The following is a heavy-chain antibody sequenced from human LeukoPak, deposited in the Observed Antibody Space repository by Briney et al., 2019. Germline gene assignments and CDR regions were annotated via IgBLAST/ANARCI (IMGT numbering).Heavy chain of an antibody. J-gene: IGHJ3*02. CDR2: IIPIFGTA. V-gene: IGHV1-69*06. D-gene: IGHD2-15*01. CDR3: ARDASLGYCSGGSCYMSGDAFDI. Sequence: PSVKVSCKASGGTFSSYAISWVRQAPGQGLEWMGGIIPIFGTANYAQKFQGRVTITADKSTSTAYMELSSLRSEDTAVYYCARDASLGYCSGGSCYMSGDAFDIWGQGTMVTVSS. CDR1: GGTFSSYA.